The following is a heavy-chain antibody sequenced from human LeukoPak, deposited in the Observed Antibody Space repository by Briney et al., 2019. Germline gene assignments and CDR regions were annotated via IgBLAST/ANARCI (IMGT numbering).Heavy chain of an antibody. CDR3: AKDRQQLVYYFDY. Sequence: GGSLRLSCAASGFTFSSYAMSWVRQAPGKGLEWVSAISGSGGSTYYTDSVKGRFTISRDNSKNTLYLQMNSLRAEDTAVYYCAKDRQQLVYYFDYWGQGTLVTVSS. D-gene: IGHD6-13*01. J-gene: IGHJ4*02. CDR2: ISGSGGST. V-gene: IGHV3-23*01. CDR1: GFTFSSYA.